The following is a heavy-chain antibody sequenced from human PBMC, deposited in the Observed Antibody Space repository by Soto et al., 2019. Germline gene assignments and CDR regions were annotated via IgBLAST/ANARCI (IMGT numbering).Heavy chain of an antibody. Sequence: ESLKISCKASGYKFSNYWIGWVRQMPGKGLEWMGIIYPGDSDSRYNPSFQGQVTISADKSINTAYLHWSTLKASDTAIYYCARHPLEASKGPLYYYPMDVWGQGTTVTVSS. CDR1: GYKFSNYW. CDR2: IYPGDSDS. V-gene: IGHV5-51*01. CDR3: ARHPLEASKGPLYYYPMDV. D-gene: IGHD1-1*01. J-gene: IGHJ6*02.